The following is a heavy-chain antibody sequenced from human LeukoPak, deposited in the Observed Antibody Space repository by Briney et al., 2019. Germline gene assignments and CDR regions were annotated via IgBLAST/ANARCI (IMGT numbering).Heavy chain of an antibody. CDR2: IRYDGSNK. V-gene: IGHV3-30*02. D-gene: IGHD3-10*01. CDR1: GFAFNNYG. J-gene: IGHJ4*02. CDR3: AKDQDYYASGTFYPFDY. Sequence: GGTLRLSCAASGFAFNNYGIHWVRQAPGKGLEWVAFIRYDGSNKYYANSVKGRFTISRDNSKNTLYLQMNSLRPEDTAVYYCAKDQDYYASGTFYPFDYWGQGTLATVSS.